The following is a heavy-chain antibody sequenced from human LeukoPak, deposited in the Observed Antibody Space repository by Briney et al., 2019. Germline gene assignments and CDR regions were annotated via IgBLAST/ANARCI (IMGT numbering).Heavy chain of an antibody. CDR2: IYTSGST. CDR1: GGSISSYY. D-gene: IGHD2-2*01. J-gene: IGHJ3*02. V-gene: IGHV4-4*07. CDR3: ARVRRGDIVVVPAAIRGDAFDI. Sequence: SETLSLTCTVSGGSISSYYWSWIRQPAWKGLEWIGRIYTSGSTNYNPSLKSRVTMSVDTSKNQFSLKLSSVTAADTAVYYCARVRRGDIVVVPAAIRGDAFDIWGQGTMVTVSS.